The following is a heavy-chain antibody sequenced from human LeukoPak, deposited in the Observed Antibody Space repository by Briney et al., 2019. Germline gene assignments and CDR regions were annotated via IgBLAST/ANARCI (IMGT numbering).Heavy chain of an antibody. V-gene: IGHV3-30*04. J-gene: IGHJ4*02. D-gene: IGHD6-19*01. CDR3: ARVPDSSGWSGDY. CDR1: GFTFSSYS. Sequence: PGGSLRLSCAASGFTFSSYSMHWVRQAPGKGLEWVAVISKDGGNKYYADSVKGRFTISRDNFRNTLFLYMNSLGAEDTAVYYCARVPDSSGWSGDYWGQGTLVTVSS. CDR2: ISKDGGNK.